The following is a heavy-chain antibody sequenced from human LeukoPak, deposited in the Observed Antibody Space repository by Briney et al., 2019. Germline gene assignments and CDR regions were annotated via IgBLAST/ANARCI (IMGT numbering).Heavy chain of an antibody. CDR3: ARGQGGRRYYYGSGSYLGGFFHYYYMDV. V-gene: IGHV1-2*02. Sequence: GASVKVSCKASGYTFTGYYMHWVRQAPGQGLEWMGWINPNSGGTNYAQKFQGRVTMTRDTSISTAYMELSRLRSDDTAVYYCARGQGGRRYYYGSGSYLGGFFHYYYMDVWGKGTTVTISS. CDR2: INPNSGGT. J-gene: IGHJ6*03. CDR1: GYTFTGYY. D-gene: IGHD3-10*01.